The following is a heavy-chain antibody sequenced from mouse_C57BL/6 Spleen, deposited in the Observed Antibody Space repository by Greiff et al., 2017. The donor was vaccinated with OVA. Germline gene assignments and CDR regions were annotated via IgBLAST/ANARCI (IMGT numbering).Heavy chain of an antibody. D-gene: IGHD1-1*01. CDR2: IYPGDGDT. V-gene: IGHV1-80*01. Sequence: QLQQSGAELVKPGASVKISCKASGYAFSSYWMNWVKQRPGKGLEWIGQIYPGDGDTNYNGKFKGKATLTADKSSSTAYMQLSSLTSEDSAVYFCARSHYGSSYDYFDYWGQGTTLTVSS. J-gene: IGHJ2*01. CDR1: GYAFSSYW. CDR3: ARSHYGSSYDYFDY.